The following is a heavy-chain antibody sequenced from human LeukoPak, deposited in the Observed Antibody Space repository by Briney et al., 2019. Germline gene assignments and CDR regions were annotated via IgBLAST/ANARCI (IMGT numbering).Heavy chain of an antibody. J-gene: IGHJ3*02. CDR2: INHSGST. CDR1: GGSFSGYY. CDR3: PRGGDSSGYYLQDAFDI. D-gene: IGHD3-22*01. Sequence: SETLSLTCAVYGGSFSGYYWSWIRQPPGKGLEWIGEINHSGSTNYNPSLKSRVTMLVDMSKNQFSLKLSSVTAADTAVYYCPRGGDSSGYYLQDAFDIWGQGTMVTVSS. V-gene: IGHV4-34*01.